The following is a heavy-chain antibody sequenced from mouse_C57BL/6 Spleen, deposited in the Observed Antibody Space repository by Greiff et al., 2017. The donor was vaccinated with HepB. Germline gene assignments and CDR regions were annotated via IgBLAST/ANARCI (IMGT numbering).Heavy chain of an antibody. V-gene: IGHV1-50*01. CDR2: IDPSDSYT. CDR3: ARFEGYDGYFDV. CDR1: GYTFTSYW. J-gene: IGHJ1*03. Sequence: QVQLQQSGAELVKPGASVKLSCKASGYTFTSYWMQWVKQRPGQGLEWIGEIDPSDSYTNYNQKFKGKATLTVDTSSSTAYMQLSSLTSEDSAVYYCARFEGYDGYFDVWGKGTTVTVSS. D-gene: IGHD2-3*01.